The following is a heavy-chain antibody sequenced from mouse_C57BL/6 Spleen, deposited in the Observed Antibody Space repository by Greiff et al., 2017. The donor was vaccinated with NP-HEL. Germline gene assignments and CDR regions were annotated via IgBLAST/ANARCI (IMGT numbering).Heavy chain of an antibody. D-gene: IGHD1-2*01. CDR2: ISSGSSTI. Sequence: DVKLVESGGGLVKPGGSLKLSCAASGFTFSDYGMHWVRQAPEKGLEWVAYISSGSSTIYYADTVKGRFTISRDNAKNTLFLQMTSLRSEDTAMYYCARGKTSTAHFDYWGQGTTLTVSS. CDR1: GFTFSDYG. V-gene: IGHV5-17*01. J-gene: IGHJ2*01. CDR3: ARGKTSTAHFDY.